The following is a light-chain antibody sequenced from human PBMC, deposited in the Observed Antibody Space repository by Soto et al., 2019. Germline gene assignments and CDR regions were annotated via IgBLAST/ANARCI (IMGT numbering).Light chain of an antibody. J-gene: IGKJ1*01. CDR2: KAS. V-gene: IGKV1-5*03. Sequence: DIPMTQSPSTLSASVGDRVSITCRASQSISAWLAWYQQRPGKAPKLLLYKASSLQSGVSSRFSGSGSGTEFTLTISSLQPDDSATYYCQQYDNYPWTFGQGTKLEIK. CDR3: QQYDNYPWT. CDR1: QSISAW.